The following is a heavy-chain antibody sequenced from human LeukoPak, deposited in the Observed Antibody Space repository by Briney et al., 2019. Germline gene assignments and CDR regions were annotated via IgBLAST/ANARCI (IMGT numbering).Heavy chain of an antibody. D-gene: IGHD2-15*01. CDR1: GGSISSSY. CDR2: IYYSGTS. J-gene: IGHJ5*02. V-gene: IGHV4-59*01. CDR3: ARDRGYCSGGSCYSIDWFDP. Sequence: SETLSLTCSVSGGSISSSYWNWIRQPPGKGLEWIGYIYYSGTSNYNPSLKSRVTISVDTSKNQFSLKLSSVTAADTAVYYCARDRGYCSGGSCYSIDWFDPWGQGTLVTVSS.